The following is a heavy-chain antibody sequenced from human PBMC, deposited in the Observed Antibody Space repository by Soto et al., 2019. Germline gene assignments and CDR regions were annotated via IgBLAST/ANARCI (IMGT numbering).Heavy chain of an antibody. J-gene: IGHJ4*02. Sequence: SVKVSCKASGGTFSSYAISWVRQAPGQGLEWMGGIIPIFATANYAQKFQGRVTITADESTSTAYMELSSLRSEDTAVYYCARGFRVYDYVWGSYRYFDYWGQGTLVTVSS. CDR1: GGTFSSYA. D-gene: IGHD3-16*02. CDR3: ARGFRVYDYVWGSYRYFDY. V-gene: IGHV1-69*13. CDR2: IIPIFATA.